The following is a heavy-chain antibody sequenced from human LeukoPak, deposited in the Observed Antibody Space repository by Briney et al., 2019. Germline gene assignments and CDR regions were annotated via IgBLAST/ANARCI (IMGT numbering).Heavy chain of an antibody. CDR3: ARHAHHGSCDY. CDR1: GGSISISDYY. V-gene: IGHV4-39*01. Sequence: SETLSLTCTVSGGSISISDYYWAWIRQPPGKGPEWIGSINYSGSTNYNPSLKSRVTISVDTSKSQFSLKLSSVTAADTAVYYCARHAHHGSCDYWGQGILVTVSS. J-gene: IGHJ4*02. D-gene: IGHD2-15*01. CDR2: INYSGST.